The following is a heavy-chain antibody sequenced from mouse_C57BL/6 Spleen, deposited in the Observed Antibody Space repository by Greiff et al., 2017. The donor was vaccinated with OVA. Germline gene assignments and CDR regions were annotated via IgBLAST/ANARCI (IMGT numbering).Heavy chain of an antibody. CDR2: IRNKANGYTP. CDR1: GFTFTDYY. Sequence: EVKLVESGGGLVQPGGSLSLSCAASGFTFTDYYMSWVRQPPGKALEWLGFIRNKANGYTPEYSASVKGRFTISRDNSQSILYLQMISLRAEDSATYYGERYGTVVPNRYCDYGGKGTTLTGSA. J-gene: IGHJ2*01. V-gene: IGHV7-3*01. CDR3: ERYGTVVPNRYCDY. D-gene: IGHD1-1*01.